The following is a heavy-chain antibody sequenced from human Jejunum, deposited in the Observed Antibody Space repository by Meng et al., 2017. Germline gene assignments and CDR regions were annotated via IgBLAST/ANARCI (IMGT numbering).Heavy chain of an antibody. Sequence: EAVLVGSGGGYAQPGVSLTLSCAVSKYTLRCDRMHGVRQATGKGLVWVSRINSDGSTTSYADYVRGRFTISRDTSKNTLYLQMISLRAEDTAVYYCAKLTSLWGQGTLVTVSS. D-gene: IGHD3-16*01. CDR1: KYTLRCDR. J-gene: IGHJ4*02. V-gene: IGHV3-74*01. CDR2: INSDGSTT. CDR3: AKLTSL.